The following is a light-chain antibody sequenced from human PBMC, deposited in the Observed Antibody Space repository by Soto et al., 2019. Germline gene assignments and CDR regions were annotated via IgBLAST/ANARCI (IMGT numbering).Light chain of an antibody. V-gene: IGKV3-20*01. Sequence: EIVLTQSPGTLSLSAGGGATLSCRASESIYNNYVAWYQQKPGQAPRLLIYGASSRATGIPDRFSGSGSGTDFTLTITKVEPEDFAVYYCQQYCCTPLTFGGGTKVEI. CDR1: ESIYNNY. CDR3: QQYCCTPLT. CDR2: GAS. J-gene: IGKJ4*01.